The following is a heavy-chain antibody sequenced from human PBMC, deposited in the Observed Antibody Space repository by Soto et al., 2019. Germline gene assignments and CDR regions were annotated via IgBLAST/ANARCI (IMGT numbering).Heavy chain of an antibody. J-gene: IGHJ6*02. D-gene: IGHD6-6*01. CDR3: ARDERFSSSSSYYYYYGMDV. CDR2: IYSGGST. CDR1: GFTVSSNY. V-gene: IGHV3-53*01. Sequence: GGSLRLSCAASGFTVSSNYMSWVRQAPGKGLEWVSVIYSGGSTYYADSVKGRFTISRDNSKNTLYLQMNSLRAEDTAVYYCARDERFSSSSSYYYYYGMDVWGQGTTVTVS.